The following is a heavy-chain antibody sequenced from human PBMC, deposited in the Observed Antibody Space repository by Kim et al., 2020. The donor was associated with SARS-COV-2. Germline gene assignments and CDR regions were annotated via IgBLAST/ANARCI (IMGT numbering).Heavy chain of an antibody. CDR3: AKDRITMVRGVIILFDY. Sequence: KGRFTISRDNSKNTLYLQMNSLRAEDTAVYYCAKDRITMVRGVIILFDYWGQGTLVTVSS. V-gene: IGHV3-23*01. D-gene: IGHD3-10*01. J-gene: IGHJ4*02.